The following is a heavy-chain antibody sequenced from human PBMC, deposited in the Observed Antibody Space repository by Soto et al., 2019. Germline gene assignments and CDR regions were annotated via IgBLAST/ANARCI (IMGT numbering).Heavy chain of an antibody. Sequence: QLQLQESGPGLVKPSETLSLTCTVSGGSISSSSYYWGWIRQPPGKGLEWIGSSYYSGSTYYNPSLKSRVTISVDTSKNQFSLKLSSVTAADTAVYYCARQGRGGYDSFDYWGQGTLVTVSS. CDR2: SYYSGST. J-gene: IGHJ4*02. V-gene: IGHV4-39*01. D-gene: IGHD5-12*01. CDR1: GGSISSSSYY. CDR3: ARQGRGGYDSFDY.